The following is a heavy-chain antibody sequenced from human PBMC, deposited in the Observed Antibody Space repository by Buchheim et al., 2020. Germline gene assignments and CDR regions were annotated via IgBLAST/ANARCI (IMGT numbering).Heavy chain of an antibody. CDR1: GGTFNNFT. CDR2: INPNFDSP. CDR3: ARGQSARWLSGSFDP. Sequence: QVHLVQSGAEVKKPGSSVKVSCKASGGTFNNFTISWVRQAPGQGLEWMGGINPNFDSPRYAPEFKGRLTITADRSTSTVYMQLSSLRSEDTAVYFCARGQSARWLSGSFDPWGQGTL. V-gene: IGHV1-69*06. J-gene: IGHJ5*02. D-gene: IGHD3-9*01.